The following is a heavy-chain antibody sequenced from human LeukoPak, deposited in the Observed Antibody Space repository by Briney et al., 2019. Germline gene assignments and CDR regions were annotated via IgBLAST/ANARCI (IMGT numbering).Heavy chain of an antibody. CDR3: AGIVGATGGYYYYYYMDV. Sequence: PSETLSLTCTVSGGSISSYYWSWIRQPPGKGLEWIGSIYYSGSTYYNPSLKSRVTISVDTSKNQFSLKLSSVTAADTAVYYCAGIVGATGGYYYYYYMDVWGKGTTVTVSS. J-gene: IGHJ6*03. D-gene: IGHD1-26*01. CDR1: GGSISSYY. V-gene: IGHV4-59*05. CDR2: IYYSGST.